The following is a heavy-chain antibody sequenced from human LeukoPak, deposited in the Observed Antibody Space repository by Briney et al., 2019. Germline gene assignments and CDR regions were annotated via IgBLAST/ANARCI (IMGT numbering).Heavy chain of an antibody. J-gene: IGHJ4*02. CDR1: GGSISTYY. CDR3: AKSYGSGNYFDY. Sequence: SETLSLTCTVSGGSISTYYWNWIRQPPGKGLEWIGYIYYSGSAKYNPSLKSRVTISVDTSKNQFPLKLSSVTAADTAVYYCAKSYGSGNYFDYWGQGTLVTVSS. CDR2: IYYSGSA. V-gene: IGHV4-59*01. D-gene: IGHD3-10*01.